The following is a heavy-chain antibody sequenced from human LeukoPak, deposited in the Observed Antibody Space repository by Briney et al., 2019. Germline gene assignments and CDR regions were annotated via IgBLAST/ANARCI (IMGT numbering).Heavy chain of an antibody. CDR1: RLIVSSNY. Sequence: GGSLRLSCAASRLIVSSNYMAWVRQAPGKGLEWVSVIYSGGNTYYADSVKGRFTISRDNAKNSLYLQMNSLRAEDTAVYYCARERLPDDYWGQGTLVTASS. V-gene: IGHV3-66*01. J-gene: IGHJ4*02. CDR2: IYSGGNT. D-gene: IGHD4-11*01. CDR3: ARERLPDDY.